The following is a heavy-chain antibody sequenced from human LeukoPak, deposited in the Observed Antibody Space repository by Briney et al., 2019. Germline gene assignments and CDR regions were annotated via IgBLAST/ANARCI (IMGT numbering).Heavy chain of an antibody. CDR2: MRRDGNEI. V-gene: IGHV3-7*01. CDR3: TREYISGPRQTDAFDI. D-gene: IGHD3-22*01. Sequence: GGSLRLSCSASGFTFSTYWMSWVRQAPGKGLEWVANMRRDGNEIYYLDSVRGRFTISRDNAKNSLYLQMNSLRAEDTGVYYCTREYISGPRQTDAFDIWGRGTMVTVSS. CDR1: GFTFSTYW. J-gene: IGHJ3*02.